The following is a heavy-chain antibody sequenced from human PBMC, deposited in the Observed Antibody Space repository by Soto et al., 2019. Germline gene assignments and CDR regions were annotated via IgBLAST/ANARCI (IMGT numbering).Heavy chain of an antibody. CDR3: ARLHGYCISTSCYGYYGMDV. V-gene: IGHV4-39*01. CDR2: ISYSGST. Sequence: SETLSLTCTVSGGSTSSSSYYWGWIRQPPGKGLEWIGSISYSGSTYYNPSLKSRVTMSVDTSKNQFSLKLSSVTAADTAVYYCARLHGYCISTSCYGYYGMDVWCQGTTVT. J-gene: IGHJ6*02. CDR1: GGSTSSSSYY. D-gene: IGHD2-2*01.